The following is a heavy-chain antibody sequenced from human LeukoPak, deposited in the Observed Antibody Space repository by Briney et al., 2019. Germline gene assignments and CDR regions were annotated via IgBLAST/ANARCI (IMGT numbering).Heavy chain of an antibody. V-gene: IGHV3-20*04. CDR2: INWNGGST. Sequence: PGGSLRLSCAASGFTLSSYAMSWVRQAPGKGLEWVSSINWNGGSTGYADSVKGRFTISRDNAKNSLYLQMDSLSAEDTAFYYCAKNLGSGWYFPFDYWGQGTLVTVSS. CDR3: AKNLGSGWYFPFDY. D-gene: IGHD6-19*01. CDR1: GFTLSSYA. J-gene: IGHJ4*02.